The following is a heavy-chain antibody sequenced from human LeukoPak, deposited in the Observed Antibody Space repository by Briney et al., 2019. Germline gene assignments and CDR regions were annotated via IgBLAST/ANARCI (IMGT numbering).Heavy chain of an antibody. D-gene: IGHD3-22*01. J-gene: IGHJ4*02. V-gene: IGHV3-23*01. CDR3: ARGPYYYDSSGYSPQKWYYFDY. CDR2: ISGSGGST. Sequence: GGSLRLSCAASGFTFSSYAMSWVRQAPGKGLEWVSAISGSGGSTYYADSVKGRFTISRDNSKNTLYLQMNSLRAEDTAVYYCARGPYYYDSSGYSPQKWYYFDYWGQGTLVTVSS. CDR1: GFTFSSYA.